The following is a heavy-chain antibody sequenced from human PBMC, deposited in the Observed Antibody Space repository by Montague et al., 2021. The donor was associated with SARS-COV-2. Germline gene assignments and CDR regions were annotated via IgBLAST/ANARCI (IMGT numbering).Heavy chain of an antibody. D-gene: IGHD3-10*01. J-gene: IGHJ4*02. V-gene: IGHV4-61*02. Sequence: WNWIRQTAGKGLEWIVLFHTSGSTNYNPSLKSRVSISADTSNNQVSLSLSSVTAADTAVYYCARDGSQYYYYSGIDYWGQEILVTVSS. CDR3: ARDGSQYYYYSGIDY. CDR2: FHTSGST.